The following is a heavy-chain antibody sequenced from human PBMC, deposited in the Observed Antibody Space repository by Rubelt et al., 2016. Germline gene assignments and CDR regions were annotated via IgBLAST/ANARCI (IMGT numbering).Heavy chain of an antibody. CDR3: ASQNGAGSGLDK. V-gene: IGHV3-30*04. J-gene: IGHJ4*02. D-gene: IGHD6-19*01. CDR2: VPYDGSDS. CDR1: GFTFSRHH. Sequence: QVQLVESGGGVVQPGGSLRLSCAASGFTFSRHHMHWVRQAPGKGLEWLAVVPYDGSDSSYADSVTGRFTISRDNSKNTLYLQMDSLGAEDSAEYYCASQNGAGSGLDKWGQGTLVTVSS.